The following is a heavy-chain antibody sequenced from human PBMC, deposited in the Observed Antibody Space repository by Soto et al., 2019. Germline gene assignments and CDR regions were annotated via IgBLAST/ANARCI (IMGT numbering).Heavy chain of an antibody. CDR2: IYYSGST. CDR3: ARNVRYEDDTAMVPDDLNWFDP. V-gene: IGHV4-31*03. CDR1: GGSISSGGYY. J-gene: IGHJ5*02. Sequence: SETLSLTCTVSGGSISSGGYYWSWIRQHPGKGLEWIGYIYYSGSTYYNPSLKSRVTISVDTSKNQFSLKLSSVTAADTAVYYCARNVRYEDDTAMVPDDLNWFDPWGQGTLVTVSS. D-gene: IGHD5-18*01.